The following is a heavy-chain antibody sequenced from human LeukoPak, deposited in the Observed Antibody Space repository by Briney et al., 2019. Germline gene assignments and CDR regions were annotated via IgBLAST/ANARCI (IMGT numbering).Heavy chain of an antibody. D-gene: IGHD6-19*01. CDR3: ARSRGAGPAAYFDY. CDR2: ISNSGTYT. CDR1: GFTFSDEY. J-gene: IGHJ4*02. V-gene: IGHV3-11*03. Sequence: PGGSLRLSCAASGFTFSDEYMSWIRQAPGKGLEWVSYISNSGTYTNYADSVRGRFTISRDNAKHSLYLQMNSLRAEDTAVYYCARSRGAGPAAYFDYWGQGTLVIVSS.